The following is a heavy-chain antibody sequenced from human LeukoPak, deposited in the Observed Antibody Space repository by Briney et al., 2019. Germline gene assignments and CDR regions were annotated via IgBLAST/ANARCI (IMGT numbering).Heavy chain of an antibody. V-gene: IGHV3-7*01. J-gene: IGHJ4*02. CDR3: ARDRDVYHTGVDY. D-gene: IGHD5-24*01. Sequence: WGSLRLSCAASGFTFSRYWMTWLRQAPGKGLEWVANIKEDGSEKYYVDSVKGRFTISRDNSKNSLYLQMSRLRAEDSAIYYCARDRDVYHTGVDYWGQGTLVTVSS. CDR1: GFTFSRYW. CDR2: IKEDGSEK.